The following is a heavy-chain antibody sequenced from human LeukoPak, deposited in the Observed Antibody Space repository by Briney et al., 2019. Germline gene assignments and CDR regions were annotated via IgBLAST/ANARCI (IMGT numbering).Heavy chain of an antibody. CDR2: TYYRSKWYN. Sequence: SQTLSLTCAISGDSVSSNSAAWNWIRQSPSRGLEWLGRTYYRSKWYNDYAVSVKSRVAINPDTAKNQISLQLNSVTPEDTAVYYCASSESYRFDYWGQGTLVTVSS. CDR3: ASSESYRFDY. V-gene: IGHV6-1*01. D-gene: IGHD1-26*01. J-gene: IGHJ4*02. CDR1: GDSVSSNSAA.